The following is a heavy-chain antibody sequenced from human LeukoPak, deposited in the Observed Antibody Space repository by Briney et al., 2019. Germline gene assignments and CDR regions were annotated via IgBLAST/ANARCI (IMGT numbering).Heavy chain of an antibody. CDR1: GGPIDRHY. J-gene: IGHJ4*02. Sequence: PSETLSLTCTVSGGPIDRHYWSWIRQPPGKGLEWIGYVFYLGSTNYNPSLKSRVTMSLDTSRDQFSLRLTSVTAADTAIYYCASRPAGSTWYGVFDYWSQGTLVTVSS. D-gene: IGHD6-13*01. V-gene: IGHV4-59*11. CDR2: VFYLGST. CDR3: ASRPAGSTWYGVFDY.